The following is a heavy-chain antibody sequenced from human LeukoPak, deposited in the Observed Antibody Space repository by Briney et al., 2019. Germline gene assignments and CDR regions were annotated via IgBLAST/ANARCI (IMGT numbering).Heavy chain of an antibody. CDR3: AKGRGILSPDY. J-gene: IGHJ4*02. CDR1: GFTFGDYA. CDR2: ISSSGDTT. Sequence: GGSLRLSCAASGFTFGDYAMTWVRQAPGKGLEWVSAISSSGDTTYYADSVKGRFTISRDNSKNTLYLQMNFLRAEDTAVYYCAKGRGILSPDYWGQGTLVTVSS. D-gene: IGHD2-15*01. V-gene: IGHV3-23*01.